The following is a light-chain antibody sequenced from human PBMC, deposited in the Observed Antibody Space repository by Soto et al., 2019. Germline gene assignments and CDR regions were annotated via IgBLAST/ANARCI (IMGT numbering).Light chain of an antibody. CDR1: QSVSSY. CDR2: HTS. CDR3: QQYGSSPKT. Sequence: EMVLSHSPATLSLSHGERATRSCRAGQSVSSYLAWYQQKPGQAPRLLVYHTSNRATGVPARFSGSGSGTDFTLTISRLEPEDFAVYYCQQYGSSPKTFGQGTKVDIK. V-gene: IGKV3-20*01. J-gene: IGKJ1*01.